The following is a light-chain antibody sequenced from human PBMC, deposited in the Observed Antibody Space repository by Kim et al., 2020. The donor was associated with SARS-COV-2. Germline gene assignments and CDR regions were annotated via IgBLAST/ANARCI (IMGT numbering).Light chain of an antibody. CDR1: SSNIGAGYE. Sequence: QSVLTQSPSVSGAPGQRVTISCTGISSNIGAGYEVHWYQQLPGTAPKLLIYGDINRPSGVPDRFSGSRSGTSASLAITGLQTEDEADYYCQSYDNRLSGYVFGTGTKVTVL. CDR2: GDI. V-gene: IGLV1-40*01. J-gene: IGLJ1*01. CDR3: QSYDNRLSGYV.